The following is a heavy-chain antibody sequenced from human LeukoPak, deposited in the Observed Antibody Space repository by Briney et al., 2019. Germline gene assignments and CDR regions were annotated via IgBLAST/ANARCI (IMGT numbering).Heavy chain of an antibody. V-gene: IGHV4-39*01. J-gene: IGHJ6*03. Sequence: SETLSLTCTVSIGSISSSSYYWGWIRQPPGKGLEWIGSIYYSGSTYYNPSLKSRVTISVDTSKNQFSLKLSSVTAADTAVYYCASPRGHYYDSSGYYFSYYYYMDVWGKGTTVTVSS. CDR2: IYYSGST. CDR1: IGSISSSSYY. D-gene: IGHD3-22*01. CDR3: ASPRGHYYDSSGYYFSYYYYMDV.